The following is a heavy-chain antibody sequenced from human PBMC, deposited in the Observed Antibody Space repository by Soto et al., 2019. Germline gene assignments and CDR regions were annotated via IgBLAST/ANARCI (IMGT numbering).Heavy chain of an antibody. Sequence: QVQLVQSGAEVKKPGSSVRVSCKVSGGSFRNYGITWVRQSPGQVLEWMGGIMPVFGTAVYAQKCQGRVTISADELTTTASLELRSLSADDTAVYFCTRARDYDLLTAREYGLDVWGQGTTVSV. V-gene: IGHV1-69*01. CDR2: IMPVFGTA. J-gene: IGHJ6*02. D-gene: IGHD3-9*01. CDR3: TRARDYDLLTAREYGLDV. CDR1: GGSFRNYG.